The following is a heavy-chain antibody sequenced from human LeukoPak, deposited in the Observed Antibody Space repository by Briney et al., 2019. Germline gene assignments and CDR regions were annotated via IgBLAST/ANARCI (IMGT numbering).Heavy chain of an antibody. D-gene: IGHD6-13*01. CDR3: AKDGSSSPYYYYYYMDV. CDR1: GFTFNSHS. J-gene: IGHJ6*03. V-gene: IGHV3-21*04. CDR2: ISTSSSYI. Sequence: GRSLRLSCAASGFTFNSHSRNWVRQAPGKGLEWVSSISTSSSYIYYADSVKGRFTISRDNSKNTLYLQMNSLRAEDTAVYYCAKDGSSSPYYYYYYMDVWGKGTTVTVSS.